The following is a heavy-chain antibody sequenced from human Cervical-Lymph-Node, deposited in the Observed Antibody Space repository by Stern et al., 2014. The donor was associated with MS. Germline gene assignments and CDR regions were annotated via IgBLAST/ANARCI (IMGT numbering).Heavy chain of an antibody. CDR2: INPSGGSK. CDR1: GNTFTSYY. J-gene: IGHJ6*02. D-gene: IGHD6-19*01. V-gene: IGHV1-46*01. CDR3: AREVAGHRLGMMDV. Sequence: VQLVESGAEVKKPGASVKVSCKASGNTFTSYYMHWVRQAPGQGLEWLGIINPSGGSKSYAQKFQGRVTMTRDTSTSTVYMELSSLRSEDTAVYYCAREVAGHRLGMMDVWGQGTTVTVSS.